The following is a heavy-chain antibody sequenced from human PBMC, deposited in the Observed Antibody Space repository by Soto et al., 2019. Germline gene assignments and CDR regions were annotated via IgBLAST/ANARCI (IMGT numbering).Heavy chain of an antibody. J-gene: IGHJ5*02. V-gene: IGHV3-11*06. CDR1: GFTFGDSY. CDR3: VRGGGGGLFDP. Sequence: GGSLSLSCAGSGFTFGDSYMSWIRQAPGKGLEWLSYISPGSRYPAYADSVKGRFTISRDNAKRSLYLQMMSLTAEDTAIYYCVRGGGGGLFDPWGQGTMVTVSS. CDR2: ISPGSRYP. D-gene: IGHD2-15*01.